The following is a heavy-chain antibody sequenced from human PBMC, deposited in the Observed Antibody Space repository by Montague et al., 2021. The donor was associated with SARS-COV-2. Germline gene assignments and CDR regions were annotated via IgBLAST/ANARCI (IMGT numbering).Heavy chain of an antibody. CDR1: GFTFSSYA. D-gene: IGHD2-2*01. CDR2: ISSSGSTI. Sequence: SLRLSCAASGFTFSSYAMSWVRQAPGKGLEWVSYISSSGSTIYYADSVKGRFTISRDNAKNSLYLQMNSLRAEDTAVYYCARRGYCSSTSCWALDYWGQGTLVTVSS. CDR3: ARRGYCSSTSCWALDY. J-gene: IGHJ4*02. V-gene: IGHV3-48*03.